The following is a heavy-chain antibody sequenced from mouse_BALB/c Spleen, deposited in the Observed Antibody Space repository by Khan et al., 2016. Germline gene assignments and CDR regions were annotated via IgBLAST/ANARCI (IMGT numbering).Heavy chain of an antibody. CDR2: INPYNDGT. Sequence: VQLQQSGPELVKPGASVKMSCKASGYTFTSYVMHWVKQKPGQGLEWIGYINPYNDGTKYNEKFKGKATLTSDKSSSTAYLELSSLTSEDSAVYYYARDTTATRFAYWGQGTLVTVSA. D-gene: IGHD1-2*01. V-gene: IGHV1S136*01. CDR1: GYTFTSYV. J-gene: IGHJ3*01. CDR3: ARDTTATRFAY.